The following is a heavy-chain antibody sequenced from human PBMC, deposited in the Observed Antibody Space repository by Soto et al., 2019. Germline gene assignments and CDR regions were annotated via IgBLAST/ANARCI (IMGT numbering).Heavy chain of an antibody. J-gene: IGHJ4*02. V-gene: IGHV3-23*01. Sequence: GGSLRLSCSASGFTFSSYAMSWVRQAPGKGLEWVSAIGGSGGSTYYADSVKGRFTISRDNSKNTLYLQMNSLRAEDTAVYYCGTYGSGSYFQHKIDYWGQGTLVTVSS. CDR3: GTYGSGSYFQHKIDY. CDR2: IGGSGGST. CDR1: GFTFSSYA. D-gene: IGHD3-10*01.